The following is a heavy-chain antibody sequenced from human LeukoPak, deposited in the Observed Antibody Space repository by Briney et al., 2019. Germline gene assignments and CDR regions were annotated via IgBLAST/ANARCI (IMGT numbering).Heavy chain of an antibody. CDR1: GYTFTTYY. D-gene: IGHD4-11*01. J-gene: IGHJ6*02. V-gene: IGHV1-46*04. CDR2: ITPSDGHT. CDR3: ARNPLQSYNYGMDV. Sequence: VASVKVSCKAFGYTFTTYYMHWVRQAPGQGLEWMGIITPSDGHTKYAQKLQGRVTMTTDTSTSTAHMELRSLRSDDTAVYYCARNPLQSYNYGMDVWGQGTTVTVSS.